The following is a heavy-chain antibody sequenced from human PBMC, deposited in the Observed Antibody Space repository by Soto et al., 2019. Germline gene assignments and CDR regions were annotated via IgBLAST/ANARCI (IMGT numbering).Heavy chain of an antibody. J-gene: IGHJ4*02. V-gene: IGHV3-30-3*01. CDR2: ISYDGSIE. CDR3: AREWSTSGDLDY. CDR1: GFTFTSFS. Sequence: QVQLVESGGGVVRPGRSLKPSWAASGFTFTSFSMQWVRQAPGKGLEWVAVISYDGSIEYYADSVKGRFTISRDNSKNTLYLQMYSLRTEDTAVYFCAREWSTSGDLDYWGQGTLVTVSS. D-gene: IGHD3-10*01.